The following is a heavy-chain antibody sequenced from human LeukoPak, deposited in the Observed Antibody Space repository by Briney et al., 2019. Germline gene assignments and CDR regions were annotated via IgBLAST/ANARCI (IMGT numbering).Heavy chain of an antibody. CDR3: ATVGIAAAGTGYYYYMDV. D-gene: IGHD6-13*01. Sequence: ASVKVSCKASGYTFTSYGISWVRQAPGQGLKWMGWISAYNGNTNYAQKLQGRVTMTTDTSTSTAYMELRSLRSDDTAVYYCATVGIAAAGTGYYYYMDVWGKGTTVTVSS. V-gene: IGHV1-18*01. CDR1: GYTFTSYG. CDR2: ISAYNGNT. J-gene: IGHJ6*03.